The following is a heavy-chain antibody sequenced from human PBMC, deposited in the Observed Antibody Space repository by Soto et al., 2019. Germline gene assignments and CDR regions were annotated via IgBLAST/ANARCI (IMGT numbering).Heavy chain of an antibody. D-gene: IGHD6-6*01. CDR2: TYYRSKWYN. J-gene: IGHJ4*02. CDR3: ARGLVEYSSSSPHFDY. CDR1: GDSVSSNSAA. V-gene: IGHV6-1*01. Sequence: PSQTLSLTCAISGDSVSSNSAAWNWIRQSPSRGLEWLGRTYYRSKWYNDYAVSVKSRITINPDTSKNQFSLQLNSVTPEDTAVYYCARGLVEYSSSSPHFDYWGQGTLVTVSS.